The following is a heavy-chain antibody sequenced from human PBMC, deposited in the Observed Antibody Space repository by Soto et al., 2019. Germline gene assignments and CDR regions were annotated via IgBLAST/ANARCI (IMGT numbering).Heavy chain of an antibody. CDR3: APYQQTRDRGGY. CDR1: ANIFGICG. J-gene: IGHJ4*02. Sequence: EVQLLESGGGLVQPGGSLRLSCTASANIFGICGMWVRQVLGKGLEWVSAICDSGDTTVYADSVKGRFTISSDNSRNTLYLQMNSLRVEDTAVYYCAPYQQTRDRGGYWGQGTLVIVSS. D-gene: IGHD3-10*01. V-gene: IGHV3-23*01. CDR2: ICDSGDTT.